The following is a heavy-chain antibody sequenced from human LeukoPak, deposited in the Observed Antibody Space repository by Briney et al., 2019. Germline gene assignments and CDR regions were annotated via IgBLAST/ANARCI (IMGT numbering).Heavy chain of an antibody. Sequence: PGGSLRLSCAVSGFTFSSYSMNWVRQAPGKGLEWVSSISSSSSYIYYADSVKGRFTISRDNAKNSLYLQMNSLRAEDTAVYYCARTLGDTGSWNRILDYWGQGTLVTVSS. CDR2: ISSSSSYI. D-gene: IGHD3-16*01. J-gene: IGHJ4*02. CDR1: GFTFSSYS. V-gene: IGHV3-21*01. CDR3: ARTLGDTGSWNRILDY.